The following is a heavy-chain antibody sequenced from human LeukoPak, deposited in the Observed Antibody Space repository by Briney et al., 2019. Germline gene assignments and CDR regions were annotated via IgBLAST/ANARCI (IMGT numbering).Heavy chain of an antibody. CDR1: GYSICSGYY. J-gene: IGHJ3*02. V-gene: IGHV4-38-2*02. D-gene: IGHD3-10*01. CDR3: AREYYGSGPRAFDI. Sequence: SETLSLTSTVSGYSICSGYYWGWIRQPPGKGLEWIGSIYHSGSTYYNPSLKSRVTISADTSKNQFSLKLSSVTSEDTAVYYCAREYYGSGPRAFDIWGQGTMVTVSS. CDR2: IYHSGST.